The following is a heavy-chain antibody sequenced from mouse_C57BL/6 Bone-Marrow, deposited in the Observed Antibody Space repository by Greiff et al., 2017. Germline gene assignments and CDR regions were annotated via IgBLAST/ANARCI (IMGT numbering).Heavy chain of an antibody. CDR3: ARNGYYTHYYAMDY. Sequence: VKLQESGAELARPGASVKLSCKASGYTFTSYGISWVKQRTGQGLEWIGEIYPRSGNTYYNEKFKGKATLTADKSSSTAYMELRSLTSEDSAVYFCARNGYYTHYYAMDYWGQGTSVTVSS. CDR2: IYPRSGNT. CDR1: GYTFTSYG. J-gene: IGHJ4*01. D-gene: IGHD2-3*01. V-gene: IGHV1-81*01.